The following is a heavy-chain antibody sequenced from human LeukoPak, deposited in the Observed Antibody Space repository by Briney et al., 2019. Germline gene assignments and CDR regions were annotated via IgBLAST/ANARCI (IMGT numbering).Heavy chain of an antibody. CDR2: IIPIFGTA. CDR1: GGTFNSHA. CDR3: GREWADAFDI. J-gene: IGHJ3*02. D-gene: IGHD1-26*01. Sequence: SVKVSCKASGGTFNSHAISWVRQAPGQGLEWLGGIIPIFGTANYAQKFQGRVTLTAEESTNTAYMELSSLRSEDTAVYYCGREWADAFDIWGQGTMVTVSS. V-gene: IGHV1-69*13.